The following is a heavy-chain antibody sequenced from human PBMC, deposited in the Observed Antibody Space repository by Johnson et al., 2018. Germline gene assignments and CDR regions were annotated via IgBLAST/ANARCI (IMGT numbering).Heavy chain of an antibody. CDR3: TANCGDYFFDM. V-gene: IGHV3-72*01. CDR2: IRNKINSYTT. Sequence: EVQLLESGGGVVQPGRSLRLSCAASGFTFSDHYMDWVRQAPGKGLEWVGRIRNKINSYTTEYAASVKVTFTIAKDDSKNSVPLQMNSLKTEDTAVYDCTANCGDYFFDMWSQGTMVTVAS. D-gene: IGHD4-17*01. CDR1: GFTFSDHY. J-gene: IGHJ3*02.